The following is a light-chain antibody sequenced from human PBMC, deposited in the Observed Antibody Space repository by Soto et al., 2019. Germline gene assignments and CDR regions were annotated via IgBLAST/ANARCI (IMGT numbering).Light chain of an antibody. CDR2: DVS. Sequence: QSALTQPASVSGSPGQSITISCTGTSSDIGDYNYGSWYQQYPGKVPKLVIYDVSHRPSGVSNRFSGSKSGTTASLTISALQAEDEADYYCCSSTSTTSLVVFGGGTKLTVL. V-gene: IGLV2-14*01. CDR3: CSSTSTTSLVV. J-gene: IGLJ3*02. CDR1: SSDIGDYNY.